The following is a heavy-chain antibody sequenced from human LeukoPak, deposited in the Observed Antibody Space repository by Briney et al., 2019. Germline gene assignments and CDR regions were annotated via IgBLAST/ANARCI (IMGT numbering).Heavy chain of an antibody. CDR3: ASKYYDSSGYIPY. CDR1: GYTFTSYD. D-gene: IGHD3-22*01. Sequence: ASVKVSCKASGYTFTSYDINWVRQATGQGLEWMGWINPNSGGTNYAQKFQGRVTMTRDTSISTAYMELSRLRSDDTAVYYCASKYYDSSGYIPYWGQGTLVTVSS. J-gene: IGHJ4*02. V-gene: IGHV1-2*02. CDR2: INPNSGGT.